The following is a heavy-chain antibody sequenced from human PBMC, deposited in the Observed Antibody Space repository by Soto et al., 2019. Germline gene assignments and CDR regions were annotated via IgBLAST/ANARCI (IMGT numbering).Heavy chain of an antibody. CDR3: ARSGSSWNLREFDS. CDR2: ISAYNGNI. Sequence: ASVKVCCKAAAYTFTNYGISWVRQAPGQGLEWMGWISAYNGNINYAQKFRGRVTMTTDTSTSSAYLEVRSLRSADTAVYYCARSGSSWNLREFDSWGQRTLVTVFS. V-gene: IGHV1-18*01. CDR1: AYTFTNYG. J-gene: IGHJ4*02. D-gene: IGHD6-13*01.